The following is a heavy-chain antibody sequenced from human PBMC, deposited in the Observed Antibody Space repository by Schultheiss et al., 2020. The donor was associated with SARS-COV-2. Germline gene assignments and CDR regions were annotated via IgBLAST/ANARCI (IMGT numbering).Heavy chain of an antibody. Sequence: GGSLRLSCAASGLIFRTYRIHWARQAPGKGLEWVAVIWYDGRNKYYGDSVKGRFTISRDNSKNTLYLHMNSLRAEDTAVYYCASIEYSSSGDYWGQGTLVTVSS. CDR1: GLIFRTYR. CDR2: IWYDGRNK. V-gene: IGHV3-33*01. D-gene: IGHD6-6*01. CDR3: ASIEYSSSGDY. J-gene: IGHJ4*02.